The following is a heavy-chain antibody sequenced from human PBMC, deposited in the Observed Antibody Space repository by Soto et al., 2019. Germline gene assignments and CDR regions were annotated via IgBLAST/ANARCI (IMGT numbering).Heavy chain of an antibody. CDR1: GNTVPNYA. J-gene: IGHJ4*02. D-gene: IGHD1-26*01. Sequence: RASVKVSCKASGNTVPNYAIHWVRQAPGQRLEWMGWINGGNGNTYYPEHFQGRVTFTRDTSAGTVYMQLSSLTSEDTAVYYCARDDSGFSGSHYIDYFNYWGQGALVTVSS. CDR3: ARDDSGFSGSHYIDYFNY. CDR2: INGGNGNT. V-gene: IGHV1-3*01.